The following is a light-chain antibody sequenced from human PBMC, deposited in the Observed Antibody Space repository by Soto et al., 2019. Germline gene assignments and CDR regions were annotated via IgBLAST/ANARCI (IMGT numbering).Light chain of an antibody. V-gene: IGKV3-20*01. J-gene: IGKJ5*01. CDR3: QQYGNSPGIT. CDR2: AAS. CDR1: QGVGSKF. Sequence: EIALTQSPGTLSLSPGERATLSCRASQGVGSKFLAWYQQKPGQAPRLLIYAASTRATGIPDRFSGSGSGTDFTLTISRLEPEDFAVYYCQQYGNSPGITFGQGHDWRLN.